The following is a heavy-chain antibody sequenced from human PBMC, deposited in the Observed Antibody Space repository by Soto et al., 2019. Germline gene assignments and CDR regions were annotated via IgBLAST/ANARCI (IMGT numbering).Heavy chain of an antibody. V-gene: IGHV4-31*03. D-gene: IGHD3-10*01. J-gene: IGHJ3*02. CDR3: ARVISITMVRGGFAFDI. Sequence: TLSLTCTVSGGSISSGGYYWSWIRQHPGKGLEWIGYIYYSGSTYYNPSLKSRVTISVDTSKNQFSLKLSSVTAADTAVYYCARVISITMVRGGFAFDIWGQGTMVTVS. CDR2: IYYSGST. CDR1: GGSISSGGYY.